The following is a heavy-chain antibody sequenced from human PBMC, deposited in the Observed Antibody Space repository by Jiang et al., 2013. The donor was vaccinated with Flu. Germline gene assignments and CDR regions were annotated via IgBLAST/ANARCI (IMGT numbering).Heavy chain of an antibody. Sequence: VQLVESGGGLVQPGGSLRLSCAASGFTFSDHYMDWVRQAPGKGLEWVGRTRNKANSYTTEYAASVKGRFTISRDDSKNSLYLQMNSLKTEDTAVYYCARVQPTPYYYDTSGYYDYWGQGTLVHRLL. D-gene: IGHD3-22*01. J-gene: IGHJ4*02. V-gene: IGHV3-72*01. CDR1: GFTFSDHY. CDR2: TRNKANSYTT. CDR3: ARVQPTPYYYDTSGYYDY.